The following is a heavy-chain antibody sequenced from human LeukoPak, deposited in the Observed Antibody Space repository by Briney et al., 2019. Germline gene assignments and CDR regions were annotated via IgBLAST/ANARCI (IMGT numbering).Heavy chain of an antibody. V-gene: IGHV4-39*07. Sequence: SETLSLTCTVSGGSISSSSYYWGWIRQPPGKGLEWIGSIYYSGSTYYNPSLKSRVTISVDTSKNQFSLKLSYVTAADTAVYYCARLAAAGTWYFDYWGQGTLVTVSS. CDR2: IYYSGST. CDR1: GGSISSSSYY. D-gene: IGHD6-13*01. J-gene: IGHJ4*02. CDR3: ARLAAAGTWYFDY.